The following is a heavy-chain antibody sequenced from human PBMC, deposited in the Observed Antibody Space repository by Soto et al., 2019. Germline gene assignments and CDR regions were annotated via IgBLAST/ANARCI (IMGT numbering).Heavy chain of an antibody. CDR3: ARITLDFWSGYYTYYYYYGMDG. V-gene: IGHV1-2*02. Sequence: ASVQVSWPHSGETFTCYSGYWVRQAPEHGLELMRWINPNSGGTNYAQRFQGRVTMTRDTSISTAYMELSSLRSDDTAVYYCARITLDFWSGYYTYYYYYGMDGWGQGTKVTFS. D-gene: IGHD3-3*01. CDR1: GETFTCYS. CDR2: INPNSGGT. J-gene: IGHJ6*02.